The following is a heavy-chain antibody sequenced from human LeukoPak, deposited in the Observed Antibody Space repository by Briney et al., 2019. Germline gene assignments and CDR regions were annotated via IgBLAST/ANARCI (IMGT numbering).Heavy chain of an antibody. D-gene: IGHD2-21*02. CDR3: TVAYCGGDCYSGAYWYFDL. CDR2: IKSKNDGGTT. V-gene: IGHV3-15*01. J-gene: IGHJ2*01. Sequence: GGSLRLSCAASGFTFSNAWMSWVRQAPGKWLEWVGRIKSKNDGGTTDYAAPVKGRFTISRDDSKSTLYLQMNSLKTEDTAVYYCTVAYCGGDCYSGAYWYFDLWGRGTLVTVSS. CDR1: GFTFSNAW.